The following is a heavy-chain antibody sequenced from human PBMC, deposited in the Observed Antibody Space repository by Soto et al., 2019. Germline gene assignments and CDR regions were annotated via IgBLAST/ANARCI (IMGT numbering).Heavy chain of an antibody. V-gene: IGHV1-24*01. J-gene: IGHJ6*02. CDR1: GYTLTELS. D-gene: IGHD2-15*01. CDR2: FDPEDGET. CDR3: ATVAGAVVAAPYYGMDV. Sequence: ASVKVSCKVSGYTLTELSMHWVRQAPGKRLEWMGGFDPEDGETIYAQKFQGRVTMTEDTSTDTAYMELSSLRSEDTAVYYCATVAGAVVAAPYYGMDVWGQGTTVTVSS.